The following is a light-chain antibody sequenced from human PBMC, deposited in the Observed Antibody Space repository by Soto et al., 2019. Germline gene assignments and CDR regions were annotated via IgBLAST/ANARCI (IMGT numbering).Light chain of an antibody. J-gene: IGKJ5*01. CDR1: QTIYSN. Sequence: DIQMTQSPSSLSASVGDRVTITCRASQTIYSNLNWYQQKPGKAPNLLIYAASSLESGVPARFSSSGSGTHFTLTITGLQPEDFATYYCQQTYSSLPITFGQGTRLEIK. V-gene: IGKV1-39*01. CDR2: AAS. CDR3: QQTYSSLPIT.